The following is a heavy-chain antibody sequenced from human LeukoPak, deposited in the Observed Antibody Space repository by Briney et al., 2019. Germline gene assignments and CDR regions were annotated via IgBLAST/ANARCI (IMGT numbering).Heavy chain of an antibody. CDR1: GGSISSYY. D-gene: IGHD1-26*01. V-gene: IGHV4-59*08. J-gene: IGHJ4*02. Sequence: SETLSLTCTVSGGSISSYYWSWIRQPPGKGLEWIGYIYYSGGTNYNPSLKSRVTISVDTSKNQFSLKLSSVTAADTAVYYCARQWDYPYYFDYWGQGTLVTVSP. CDR3: ARQWDYPYYFDY. CDR2: IYYSGGT.